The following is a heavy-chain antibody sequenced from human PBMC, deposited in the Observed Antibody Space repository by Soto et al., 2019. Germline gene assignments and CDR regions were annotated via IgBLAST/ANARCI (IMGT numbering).Heavy chain of an antibody. CDR2: IDPSDSYT. J-gene: IGHJ5*02. V-gene: IGHV5-10-1*01. D-gene: IGHD6-13*01. Sequence: GESLKISCKGSGYSFTSYWISWVRQMPGKGLEWMGRIDPSDSYTNYSPSFQGHVTISADKSISTAYLQWSSLKASDTAMYYCARHGAGTDWFDPWGQGTLVTVSS. CDR3: ARHGAGTDWFDP. CDR1: GYSFTSYW.